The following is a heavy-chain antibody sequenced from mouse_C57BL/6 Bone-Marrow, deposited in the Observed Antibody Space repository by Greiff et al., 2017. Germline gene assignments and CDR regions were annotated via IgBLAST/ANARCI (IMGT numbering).Heavy chain of an antibody. Sequence: QVQLQQPGAELVKPGASVKLSCKASGYTFTSYWMHWVKQRPGQGLEWIGMIHPNSGSTNYNEKFKSKATLTVDKSSSTAYMQLSSLTSEDSAVYDCARITTVVAEGYAMDYWGQGTSVTVSS. CDR2: IHPNSGST. CDR1: GYTFTSYW. V-gene: IGHV1-64*01. J-gene: IGHJ4*01. D-gene: IGHD1-1*01. CDR3: ARITTVVAEGYAMDY.